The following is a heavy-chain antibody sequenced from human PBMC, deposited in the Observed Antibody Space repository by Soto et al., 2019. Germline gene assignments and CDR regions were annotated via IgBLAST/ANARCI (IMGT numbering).Heavy chain of an antibody. CDR1: GYNFTNYP. CDR2: ITTYSGKT. D-gene: IGHD3-10*01. Sequence: VQLVQSGPKVKKPGASVKVSCRASGYNFTNYPISWVRQAPGQGLEWRGWITTYSGKTHYAQKVQGRIVMTTDRSTSRAYMELRSLRSHDTAVDYCAREDASGNGTWGTLGNGFDPWGQGTLVTVSS. V-gene: IGHV1-18*01. J-gene: IGHJ5*02. CDR3: AREDASGNGTWGTLGNGFDP.